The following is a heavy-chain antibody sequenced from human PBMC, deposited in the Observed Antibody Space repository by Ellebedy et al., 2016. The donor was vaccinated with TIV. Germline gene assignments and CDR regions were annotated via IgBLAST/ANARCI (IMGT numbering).Heavy chain of an antibody. CDR1: GFTFSSCA. Sequence: GGSLRLXXAASGFTFSSCAMSWVRQAPGKGLEWVSSISGPGGSTYYADSVKGRFTISRDNSKNTLYLQMNSLRAEDTAVYYCAKDPPSSDYSPASTEYWGQGTLVTVSS. D-gene: IGHD3-16*01. CDR3: AKDPPSSDYSPASTEY. CDR2: ISGPGGST. V-gene: IGHV3-23*01. J-gene: IGHJ4*02.